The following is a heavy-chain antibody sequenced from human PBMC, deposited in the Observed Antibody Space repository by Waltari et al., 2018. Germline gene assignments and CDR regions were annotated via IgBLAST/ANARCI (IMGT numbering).Heavy chain of an antibody. CDR1: GGSISSGSSY. V-gene: IGHV4-61*02. J-gene: IGHJ6*03. CDR2: IYTSGST. Sequence: QVQLQESGPGLVKPSQTLSLTCTVSGGSISSGSSYWSWIRQPAGKGLEWIGRIYTSGSTNYNPSLKSRVTISVDTSKNQFSLKLSSVTAADTAVYYCASSYYYYYMDVWGKGTTVTVSS. CDR3: ASSYYYYYMDV. D-gene: IGHD6-6*01.